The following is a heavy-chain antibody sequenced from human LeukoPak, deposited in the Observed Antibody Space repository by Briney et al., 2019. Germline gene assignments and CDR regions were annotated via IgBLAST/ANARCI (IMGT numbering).Heavy chain of an antibody. V-gene: IGHV4-59*01. D-gene: IGHD2-2*01. Sequence: PSETLSLTCTVSGGSISSYYWSWIRQPPGKGLEWIGYIYYSGSTNYNPSLKSRVTISVDTSKNQFSLKLSSVTAADTAVYYCARVSWVPAAIRFDYYYYMDVWGKGATDTVSS. CDR1: GGSISSYY. CDR2: IYYSGST. CDR3: ARVSWVPAAIRFDYYYYMDV. J-gene: IGHJ6*03.